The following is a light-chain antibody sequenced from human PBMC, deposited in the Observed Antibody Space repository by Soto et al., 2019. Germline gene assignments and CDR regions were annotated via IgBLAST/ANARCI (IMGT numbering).Light chain of an antibody. Sequence: GEGATCTIRASQNINNWVAWYQQKPGKAPKLLIHDASTLESGVPSRFSGSGSGTEFILTISSLQPDDFATYYCQQYNSFRTFGQGTKVDI. CDR3: QQYNSFRT. CDR2: DAS. V-gene: IGKV1-5*01. CDR1: QNINNW. J-gene: IGKJ1*01.